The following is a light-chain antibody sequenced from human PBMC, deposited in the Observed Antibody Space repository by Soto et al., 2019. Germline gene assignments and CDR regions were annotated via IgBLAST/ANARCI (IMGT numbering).Light chain of an antibody. J-gene: IGKJ1*01. Sequence: EIVLTQSPGTLSLSPGERATLSCRASQSVSSYLAWDQQKPGQAPRLLIYDASTRATGISARFSGSGSGTDFTLTISSLEPEDFAVYYCQQRSTWPVTFGQGTKVEVK. V-gene: IGKV3-11*01. CDR3: QQRSTWPVT. CDR1: QSVSSY. CDR2: DAS.